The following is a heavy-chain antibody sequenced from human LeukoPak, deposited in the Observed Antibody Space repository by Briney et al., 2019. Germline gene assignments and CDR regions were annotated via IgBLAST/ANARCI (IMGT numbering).Heavy chain of an antibody. CDR1: GGSISSGDYY. V-gene: IGHV4-30-4*08. CDR3: ARWNIVVVPAAILPFDY. D-gene: IGHD2-2*02. CDR2: IYYSGST. Sequence: SQTLSLTCTVSGGSISSGDYYLSWIRQPPGKGLEWIGYIYYSGSTYYNPSLKSRVTISVDTSKNQFSLKLSSVTAADTAVYYCARWNIVVVPAAILPFDYWGQGTLVTVSS. J-gene: IGHJ4*02.